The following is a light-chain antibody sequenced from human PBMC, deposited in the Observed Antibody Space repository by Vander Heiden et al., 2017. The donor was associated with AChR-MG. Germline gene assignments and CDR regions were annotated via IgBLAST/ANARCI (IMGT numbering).Light chain of an antibody. V-gene: IGKV4-1*01. Sequence: DIVMTQSQDSLAVSLGERVTINCKSSQSVLYSSNNQNYLAWHQQKPGQPPKKLIFWSSTRESGVPDRFSGSGSGTDFTLTISSLQAEDVAVYYCQQYYTTPPTFGQGTKLEIK. CDR3: QQYYTTPPT. CDR1: QSVLYSSNNQNY. CDR2: WSS. J-gene: IGKJ2*01.